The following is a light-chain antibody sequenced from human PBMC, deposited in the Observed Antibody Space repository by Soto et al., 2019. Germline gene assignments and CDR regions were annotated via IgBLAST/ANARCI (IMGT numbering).Light chain of an antibody. V-gene: IGKV1-8*01. CDR1: QGISSY. CDR2: KAS. CDR3: QQYNTYSRT. J-gene: IGKJ2*02. Sequence: AIRMTQSPSSLSASTGDRVTITCRASQGISSYLAWYQQKPGKAPKLLIYKASSLEGGVPSRFSGSGSGTEFTLTISSLQPDDFATYYCQQYNTYSRTFGQGTRVETK.